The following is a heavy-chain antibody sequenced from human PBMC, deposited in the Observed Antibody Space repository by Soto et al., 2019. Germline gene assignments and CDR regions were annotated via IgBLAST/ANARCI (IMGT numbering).Heavy chain of an antibody. CDR3: ARGLYSSSSWFDP. Sequence: SVEVSCKDSGGTFSSYAISWVRQAPGQGLEWMGGIIPIFGTANYAQKFQGRVTITADESTSTAYMELSSLRSEDTAVYYCARGLYSSSSWFDPWGQGTLVTVSS. V-gene: IGHV1-69*13. D-gene: IGHD6-6*01. J-gene: IGHJ5*02. CDR2: IIPIFGTA. CDR1: GGTFSSYA.